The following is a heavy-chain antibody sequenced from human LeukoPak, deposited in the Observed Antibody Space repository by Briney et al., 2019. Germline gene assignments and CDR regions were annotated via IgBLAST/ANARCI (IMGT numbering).Heavy chain of an antibody. D-gene: IGHD6-13*01. J-gene: IGHJ4*02. CDR1: GGSISSYW. Sequence: ETLSLTCTVSGGSISSYWMHWVRQAPGKGLAWVSRINSDGSSTSYADSVKGRFTISRDNAKNTLYLQMNSLRAEDTAVYYCARAGRGVIAAAGIFDYWGQGTLVTVSS. CDR2: INSDGSST. V-gene: IGHV3-74*01. CDR3: ARAGRGVIAAAGIFDY.